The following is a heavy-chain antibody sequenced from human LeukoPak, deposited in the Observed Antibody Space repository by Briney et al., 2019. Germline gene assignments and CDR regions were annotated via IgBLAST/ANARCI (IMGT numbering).Heavy chain of an antibody. CDR3: ARDLGYCSGGSCSYYFDY. Sequence: PGGSLRLSCAASGFTFSNGWMSWVRQAPGKGLEWVANIKQDGSEKYYVDSVKGRFTISRDNAKNSLYLQMNSLRAEDTAVYYCARDLGYCSGGSCSYYFDYWGQGTLVTVSS. CDR1: GFTFSNGW. V-gene: IGHV3-7*01. J-gene: IGHJ4*02. D-gene: IGHD2-15*01. CDR2: IKQDGSEK.